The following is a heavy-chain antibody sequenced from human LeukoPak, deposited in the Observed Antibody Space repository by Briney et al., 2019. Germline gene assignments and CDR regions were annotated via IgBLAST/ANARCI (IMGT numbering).Heavy chain of an antibody. CDR3: ARGILTGSHEGDY. V-gene: IGHV4-34*01. CDR1: GGSFNGYY. CDR2: INHSGST. J-gene: IGHJ4*02. D-gene: IGHD3-9*01. Sequence: SETLSLTCAVYGGSFNGYYWSWIRQPPGKGLEWIGEINHSGSTNYNPSLKSRVTISVDTSKNQFSLKLSSVTAADTAVYYCARGILTGSHEGDYWGQGTLVTVSS.